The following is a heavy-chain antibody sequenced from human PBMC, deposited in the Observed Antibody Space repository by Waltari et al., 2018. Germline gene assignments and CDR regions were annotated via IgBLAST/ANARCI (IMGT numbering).Heavy chain of an antibody. Sequence: QVQLQESGPSLLKPSETLSLICTVSGGSISGFYCTWVRQPPGKGLDWIGYIDYTGSTNFNPSLKSRVTMSVDTSKNQFSLKLSSVTAADTAFYYCARGGGGDWEWFDPWGQGTLVTVSS. CDR2: IDYTGST. D-gene: IGHD2-21*02. CDR3: ARGGGGDWEWFDP. CDR1: GGSISGFY. V-gene: IGHV4-59*01. J-gene: IGHJ5*02.